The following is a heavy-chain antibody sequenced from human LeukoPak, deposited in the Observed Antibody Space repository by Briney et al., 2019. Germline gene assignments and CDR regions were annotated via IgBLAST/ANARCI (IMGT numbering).Heavy chain of an antibody. J-gene: IGHJ6*03. CDR2: INHSGST. CDR3: ARVSPYCSGGSCYYYYYMDV. Sequence: SETPSLTCAVYGGSFSGYYWSWIRQPPGKGLEWIGEINHSGSTDYNPSLKSRVTISVDTSKNQFSLKLSSVTAADTAVYYCARVSPYCSGGSCYYYYYMDVWGKGTTVTVSS. V-gene: IGHV4-34*01. D-gene: IGHD2-15*01. CDR1: GGSFSGYY.